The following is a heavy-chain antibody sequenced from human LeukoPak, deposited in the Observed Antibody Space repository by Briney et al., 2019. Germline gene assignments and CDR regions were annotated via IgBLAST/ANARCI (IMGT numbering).Heavy chain of an antibody. J-gene: IGHJ3*02. CDR2: ISGRGGNT. D-gene: IGHD1-26*01. V-gene: IGHV3-23*01. Sequence: PGGSLRLSCAASGFTFSSYAMSWVRQAPGKGLEWVSAISGRGGNTYFADSVKGRFTISRDNSKNTVYLQMNSLRAEDTAAYYCARLHSAIYYGDAFDIWGQGTMVTVSS. CDR3: ARLHSAIYYGDAFDI. CDR1: GFTFSSYA.